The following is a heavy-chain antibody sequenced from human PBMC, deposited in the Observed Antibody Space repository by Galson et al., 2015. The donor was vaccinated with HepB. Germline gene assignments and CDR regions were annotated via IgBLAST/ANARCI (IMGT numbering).Heavy chain of an antibody. D-gene: IGHD2-21*01. CDR3: ARDVDFDF. J-gene: IGHJ4*02. Sequence: SLRLSCAASGFTFSSYEMNWVRQAPGKGLECVSYISSSGGTIYYADSVRGRFTISRDNAKNALYLQMNSLRDEDTAVYYCARDVDFDFWGQGTLVTVSS. V-gene: IGHV3-48*03. CDR1: GFTFSSYE. CDR2: ISSSGGTI.